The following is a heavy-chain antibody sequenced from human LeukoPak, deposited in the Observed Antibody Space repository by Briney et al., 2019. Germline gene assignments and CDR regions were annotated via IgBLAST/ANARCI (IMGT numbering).Heavy chain of an antibody. Sequence: PGGSLRLSCEASGFTFSSYGMSWVRQAPGKGLEWVSAISGSGGSTYYADSVKGRFTISRDNSKNTLYLQMNSLRAEDTAVYYCAKYGLGSGIQVWGDFGMDVWGQGTTVTVSS. CDR2: ISGSGGST. CDR1: GFTFSSYG. CDR3: AKYGLGSGIQVWGDFGMDV. V-gene: IGHV3-23*01. J-gene: IGHJ6*02. D-gene: IGHD5-18*01.